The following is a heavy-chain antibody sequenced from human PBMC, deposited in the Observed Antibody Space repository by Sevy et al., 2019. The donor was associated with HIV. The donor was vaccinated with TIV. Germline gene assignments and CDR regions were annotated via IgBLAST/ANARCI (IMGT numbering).Heavy chain of an antibody. J-gene: IGHJ4*02. V-gene: IGHV4-61*02. D-gene: IGHD3-22*01. Sequence: SETLSLTCTVSGDSVSNTNYYWSWIRQPAGKGLEWIGGMKTSGSTNYNPSLKSRVTISVDTSKNQSALKLSSVTAADTAVYYCARWNYDDSRGFSSFDYWGQGTLVTVSS. CDR3: ARWNYDDSRGFSSFDY. CDR2: MKTSGST. CDR1: GDSVSNTNYY.